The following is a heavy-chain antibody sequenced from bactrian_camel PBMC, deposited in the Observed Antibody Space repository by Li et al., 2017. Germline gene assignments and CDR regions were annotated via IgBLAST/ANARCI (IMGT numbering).Heavy chain of an antibody. D-gene: IGHD1*01. CDR1: GHSRRSNS. J-gene: IGHJ4*01. CDR2: RYTGDGGPVT. CDR3: ASDGPTQEALCSYWASKRPREKSAS. V-gene: IGHV3S54*01. Sequence: HVQLVESGGGSVQAGGSLRLSCLVSGHSRRSNSIGWFRQAPGKEREGVAARYTGDGGPVTSIYYAASVKGRFTISRDSAKNTVYLEMNSLQPEDTAMYYCASDGPTQEALCSYWASKRPREKSASWGQGTQVTVS.